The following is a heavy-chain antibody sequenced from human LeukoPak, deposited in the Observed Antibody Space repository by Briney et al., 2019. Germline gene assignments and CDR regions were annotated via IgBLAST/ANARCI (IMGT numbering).Heavy chain of an antibody. CDR2: LYHSGST. J-gene: IGHJ4*02. Sequence: SETLSLTCAVYGGSFSGYYWSWIRQPPGKGLEWIGSLYHSGSTYYNPSLKSRVTISVDTSKNQFSLKLSSVTAADTAVYYCARSPVALDYGDYFDYWGQGTLVTVSS. CDR3: ARSPVALDYGDYFDY. D-gene: IGHD4-17*01. CDR1: GGSFSGYY. V-gene: IGHV4-34*01.